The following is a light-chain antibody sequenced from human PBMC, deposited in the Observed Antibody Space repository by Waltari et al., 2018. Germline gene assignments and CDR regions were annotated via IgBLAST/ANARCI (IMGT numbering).Light chain of an antibody. J-gene: IGLJ3*02. V-gene: IGLV2-8*01. CDR1: SRHLGAYNH. CDR3: QQYYSTPPT. CDR2: GVS. Sequence: QSALTQPPSASGSLGQSVTISSTGTSRHLGAYNHVSWFQHPPGKPPKPIIYGVSHRPSGVPDRFSASKSGNTASLAVSGLQAEDEADYYCQQYYSTPPTFGQGTK.